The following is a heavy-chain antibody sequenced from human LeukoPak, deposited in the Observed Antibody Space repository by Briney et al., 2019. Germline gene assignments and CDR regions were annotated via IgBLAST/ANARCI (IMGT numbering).Heavy chain of an antibody. J-gene: IGHJ5*02. D-gene: IGHD3-10*01. CDR2: VTHGGST. Sequence: PSETLSLTCAVHGGSFNSYSWSWIRQPPGKGVEWIGEVTHGGSTNYNPSLKSRVIRSVDTSRNQFSLKLTSVTAADRGVYYCARESYLDWFDPWSQGTLVTVSS. V-gene: IGHV4-34*01. CDR1: GGSFNSYS. CDR3: ARESYLDWFDP.